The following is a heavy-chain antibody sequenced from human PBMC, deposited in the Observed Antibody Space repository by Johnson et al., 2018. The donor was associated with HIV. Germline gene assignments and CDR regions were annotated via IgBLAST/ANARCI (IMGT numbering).Heavy chain of an antibody. D-gene: IGHD3-10*01. CDR2: IWYDGSKK. Sequence: QVQLVESGGGVVQPGRSLRLSCAASGFTFSSYGMHWVRQAPGKGLEWVAVIWYDGSKKYYADSVKGRFTVSRDNTKNSLYLQMNSLSAEEPAVYYCARERATLWFRASGAAFDIWGQGTMVTVSA. CDR3: ARERATLWFRASGAAFDI. V-gene: IGHV3-33*01. CDR1: GFTFSSYG. J-gene: IGHJ3*02.